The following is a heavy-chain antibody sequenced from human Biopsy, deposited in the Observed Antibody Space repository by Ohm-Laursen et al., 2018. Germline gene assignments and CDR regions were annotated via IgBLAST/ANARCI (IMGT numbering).Heavy chain of an antibody. CDR3: ARALDYYDPYYYYAMDV. CDR2: INHRGSA. CDR1: GGSFGGYY. Sequence: SDTLSLTCAVYGGSFGGYYWTWIRQPPGKGLEWIGGINHRGSASYNPSLKSRITVLVDTSKNQFSLKLRSVSAADTAVYFCARALDYYDPYYYYAMDVWGQGTTVTVSS. J-gene: IGHJ6*02. D-gene: IGHD3-16*01. V-gene: IGHV4-34*01.